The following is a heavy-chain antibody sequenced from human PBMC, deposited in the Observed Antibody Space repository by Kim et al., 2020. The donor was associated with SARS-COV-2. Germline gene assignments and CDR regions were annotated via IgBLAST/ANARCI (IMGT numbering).Heavy chain of an antibody. Sequence: AEPVKGRFTIPTDSAKTSLYLQMNSLRAEDTAVYYCTKELATGSGGAFDIWGQGTMVTVSS. V-gene: IGHV3-11*05. D-gene: IGHD1-1*01. CDR3: TKELATGSGGAFDI. J-gene: IGHJ3*02.